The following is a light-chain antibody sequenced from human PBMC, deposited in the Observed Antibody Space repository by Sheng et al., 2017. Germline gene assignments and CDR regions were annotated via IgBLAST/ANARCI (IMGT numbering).Light chain of an antibody. CDR1: HDISSW. J-gene: IGKJ1*01. Sequence: DIQMTQSPSAVSASVGDTVTITCRASHDISSWLAWYQQKPGKAPKLLIYAASSLQSGVPSRFSGSGSGTDFTLTITSLHPEDFATYYCQQYYTTPWTFGQGTKVDIK. CDR3: QQYYTTPWT. CDR2: AAS. V-gene: IGKV1-12*01.